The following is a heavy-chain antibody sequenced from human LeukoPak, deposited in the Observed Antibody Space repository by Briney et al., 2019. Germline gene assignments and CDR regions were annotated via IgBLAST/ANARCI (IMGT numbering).Heavy chain of an antibody. CDR2: INAGNGNT. Sequence: ASVKVSCKASGYTFTSYAMHWVRQAPGQRLEWMGWINAGNGNTKYSQKFQGRVTITRDTSASTAYMELSSLRSEDTAVYYCARSYYGSGNHWGMDVWGKGTTVTVSS. V-gene: IGHV1-3*01. CDR1: GYTFTSYA. J-gene: IGHJ6*04. D-gene: IGHD3-10*01. CDR3: ARSYYGSGNHWGMDV.